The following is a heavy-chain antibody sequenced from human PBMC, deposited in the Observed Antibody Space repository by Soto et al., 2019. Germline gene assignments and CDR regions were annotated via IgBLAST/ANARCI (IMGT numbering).Heavy chain of an antibody. CDR1: GFTFSSYA. CDR3: AKEQKDSSTWSELNY. D-gene: IGHD6-13*01. V-gene: IGHV3-23*01. CDR2: ISGSGRST. J-gene: IGHJ4*02. Sequence: GGSLRLSCAASGFTFSSYAMSWVRQAPGKGLEWVSAISGSGRSTYYADSVKGRFTISRDNSKNTLYLQMNSLRAEDTAVYYCAKEQKDSSTWSELNYWSQGTLVTVSS.